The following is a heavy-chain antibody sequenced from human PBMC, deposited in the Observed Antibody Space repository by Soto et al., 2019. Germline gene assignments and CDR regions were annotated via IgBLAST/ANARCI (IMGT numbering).Heavy chain of an antibody. D-gene: IGHD6-19*01. Sequence: SETLSLTCAVSGGSISSSNWWSWVRQPPGKGLEWIGEIYHSGSTNYNPSLKSRVTISVDKSKNQFSLKLSSVTAADTAVYYCARVALRAVGSWLDPWGQGPLVTVSS. CDR1: GGSISSSNW. CDR2: IYHSGST. J-gene: IGHJ5*02. CDR3: ARVALRAVGSWLDP. V-gene: IGHV4-4*02.